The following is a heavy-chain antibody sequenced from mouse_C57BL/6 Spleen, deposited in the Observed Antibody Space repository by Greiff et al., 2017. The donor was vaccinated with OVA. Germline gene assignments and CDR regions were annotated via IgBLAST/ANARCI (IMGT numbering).Heavy chain of an antibody. CDR1: GYTFTSYT. CDR3: AGYSSGYERFAD. CDR2: INPSSGYT. V-gene: IGHV1-4*01. D-gene: IGHD3-2*02. J-gene: IGHJ3*01. Sequence: QVQLKQSGAELARPGASVKMSCKASGYTFTSYTMHWVKQRPGQGLEWIGYINPSSGYTEYNQKFKDKATLTADKSSSTAYMQLSSLTSEDSAVYYCAGYSSGYERFADWSQGTLGTVSA.